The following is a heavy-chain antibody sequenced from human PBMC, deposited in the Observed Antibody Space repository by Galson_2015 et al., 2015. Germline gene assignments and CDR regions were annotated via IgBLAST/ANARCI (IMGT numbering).Heavy chain of an antibody. J-gene: IGHJ4*02. V-gene: IGHV3-33*01. CDR2: IRYDGSNK. CDR1: GFTFSSYG. CDR3: ARDVTYYDSSSYYDYFDY. D-gene: IGHD3-22*01. Sequence: SLRLSCAASGFTFSSYGMHWVRQAPGKGLEWVAVIRYDGSNKYYADSVKGRFTITRDNSKNTWYMQMNSLRAEDTAVYYCARDVTYYDSSSYYDYFDYWGQGALVTVSS.